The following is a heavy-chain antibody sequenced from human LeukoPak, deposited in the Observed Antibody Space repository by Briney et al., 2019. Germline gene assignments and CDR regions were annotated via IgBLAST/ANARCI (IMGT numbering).Heavy chain of an antibody. CDR1: GGSISSGDYY. D-gene: IGHD2-15*01. V-gene: IGHV4-39*01. CDR3: ARALGYCSGGSCTRGYNWFDP. J-gene: IGHJ5*02. Sequence: PSETLSLTCPVSGGSISSGDYYWGWIRQPPGKGLEWIGSIYYGGSTYYNPSLKSRVTISVDTSMNQFSLKLSFVTTADTAVYYCARALGYCSGGSCTRGYNWFDPWGQGTLVTVPS. CDR2: IYYGGST.